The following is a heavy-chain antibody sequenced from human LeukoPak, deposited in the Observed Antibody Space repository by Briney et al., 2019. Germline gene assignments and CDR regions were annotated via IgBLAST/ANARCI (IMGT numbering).Heavy chain of an antibody. D-gene: IGHD3-9*01. CDR1: GFTFSAYW. Sequence: GGSLRLSCAASGFTFSAYWVGWVRQAPGKWLEWVSYISSSGSTIYYADSVKGRFTISRDNAKNSLYLQMNSLRAEDTAVYYGARDVAPLDWLDVWGQGTTVTVSS. V-gene: IGHV3-11*04. CDR3: ARDVAPLDWLDV. J-gene: IGHJ6*02. CDR2: ISSSGSTI.